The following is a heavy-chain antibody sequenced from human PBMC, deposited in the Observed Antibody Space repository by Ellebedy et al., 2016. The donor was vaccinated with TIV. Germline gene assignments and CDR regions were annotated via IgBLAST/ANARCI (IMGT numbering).Heavy chain of an antibody. CDR2: IYYSGST. CDR1: GGSISSSSYY. V-gene: IGHV4-39*01. CDR3: ARALWFGEVDEKNWFDP. Sequence: MPSETLPLTCTVSGGSISSSSYYWGWIRQPPGKGLEWIGSIYYSGSTYYNPSLKSRVTISVDTSKNQFSLKLSSVTAADTAVYYCARALWFGEVDEKNWFDPWGQGTLVTVSS. J-gene: IGHJ5*02. D-gene: IGHD3-10*01.